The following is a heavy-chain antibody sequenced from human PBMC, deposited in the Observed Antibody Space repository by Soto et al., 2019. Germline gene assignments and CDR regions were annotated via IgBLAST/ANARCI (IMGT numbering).Heavy chain of an antibody. CDR2: TIPILSMS. CDR3: ATNYGSGSAHFDN. CDR1: GDTFSRST. J-gene: IGHJ4*02. D-gene: IGHD3-10*01. Sequence: QMVQSGAEVKKPGSSVRVSCTASGDTFSRSTLSWVRQAPGQGLEWMGRTIPILSMSDYAQKFQGRVSITADKSTRTVYMELSRLRSEDTAVYYCATNYGSGSAHFDNWRQGTLVNVSS. V-gene: IGHV1-69*02.